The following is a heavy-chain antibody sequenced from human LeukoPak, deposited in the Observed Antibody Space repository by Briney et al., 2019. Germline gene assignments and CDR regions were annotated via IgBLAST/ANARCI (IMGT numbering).Heavy chain of an antibody. D-gene: IGHD1-1*01. Sequence: GGSLRLSCAASGFTFSSYAMSWVRQAPGKGLEWVSSISANGDSTYHADSVKGRFTISRDNSRSTLYLQMNSPRAEDTAIYYCAKGTLQQFDYWGQGTLVTVSS. V-gene: IGHV3-23*01. CDR3: AKGTLQQFDY. CDR1: GFTFSSYA. CDR2: ISANGDST. J-gene: IGHJ4*02.